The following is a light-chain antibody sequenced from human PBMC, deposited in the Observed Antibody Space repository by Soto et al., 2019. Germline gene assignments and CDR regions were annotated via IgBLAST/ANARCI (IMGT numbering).Light chain of an antibody. CDR3: QHYGGMWT. CDR2: GAS. J-gene: IGKJ1*01. Sequence: DIQMTQSPSSLSASIGDTVTITCRASQGIRNSLAWYQQKPGKVPDLLIFGASTLRSGVPSRFSGSGSGTDFTLTISSLQPDDVATYYCQHYGGMWTFGQGTKVEMK. V-gene: IGKV1-27*01. CDR1: QGIRNS.